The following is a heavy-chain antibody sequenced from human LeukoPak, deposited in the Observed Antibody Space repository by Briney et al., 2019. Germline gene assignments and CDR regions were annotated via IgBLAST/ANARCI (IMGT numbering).Heavy chain of an antibody. CDR2: IYSSGST. Sequence: KPSETLSLTCSVSGSSISNYFWTWIRQPPGKGLEWIGYIYSSGSTYYNPSLKSRVTISVDTSKNRFSLKLSTVTAADTAVYYCAGSSAAAGPTHNWFGPWGQGTLVTVPS. J-gene: IGHJ5*02. V-gene: IGHV4-59*08. CDR3: AGSSAAAGPTHNWFGP. CDR1: GSSISNYF. D-gene: IGHD6-13*01.